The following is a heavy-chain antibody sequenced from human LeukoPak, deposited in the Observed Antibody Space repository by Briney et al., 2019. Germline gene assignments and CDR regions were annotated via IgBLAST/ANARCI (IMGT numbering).Heavy chain of an antibody. J-gene: IGHJ5*02. Sequence: ASVKVSCKASGDIFNSYSISWVRQAPGQGLEWMGGIIPMFGSANYAQTFQDRVTITTDQSTSTAYMELSSLRSEDTAVYYCASTITGTTRNWFDPWGQGTLVTVSS. CDR1: GDIFNSYS. CDR3: ASTITGTTRNWFDP. D-gene: IGHD1-7*01. CDR2: IIPMFGSA. V-gene: IGHV1-69*05.